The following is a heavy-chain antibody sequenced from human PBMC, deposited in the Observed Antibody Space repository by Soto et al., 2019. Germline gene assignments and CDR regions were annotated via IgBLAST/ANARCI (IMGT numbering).Heavy chain of an antibody. CDR3: AKDGQYYDSSGYFDY. D-gene: IGHD3-22*01. V-gene: IGHV3-23*01. CDR2: ISGSGGST. CDR1: GFTFSGYA. J-gene: IGHJ4*02. Sequence: GGSLRLSCAASGFTFSGYAMSWVRQAPGKGLEWVSAISGSGGSTYYADSVKGRFTISRDNSKNTLYLQMNSLRAEDTAVYYCAKDGQYYDSSGYFDYWGQGTLVTVSS.